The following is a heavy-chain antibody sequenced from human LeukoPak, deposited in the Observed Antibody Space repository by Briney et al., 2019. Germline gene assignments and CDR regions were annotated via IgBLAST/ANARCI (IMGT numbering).Heavy chain of an antibody. CDR1: GFTVSNKY. CDR2: IYSDGRT. Sequence: PGGSLTLSCAASGFTVSNKYMTWVRQAPGKGLEWVSLIYSDGRTYYADSVKGRCTISRDNSKNTLSLQMNSLRAEDTAVYYCATRLLLWFGELPPVHYWGQGTLVTVSS. J-gene: IGHJ4*02. CDR3: ATRLLLWFGELPPVHY. V-gene: IGHV3-53*01. D-gene: IGHD3-10*01.